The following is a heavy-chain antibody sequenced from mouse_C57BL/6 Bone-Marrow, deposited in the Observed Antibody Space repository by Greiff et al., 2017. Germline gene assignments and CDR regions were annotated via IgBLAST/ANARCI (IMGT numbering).Heavy chain of an antibody. D-gene: IGHD2-2*01. Sequence: QVHVKQSGAELARPGASVKMSCKASGYTFTSYTMHWVKQRPGQGLEWIGYINPSSGYTKYNQKFKDKATLTADKSSSTAYMQLSSLTSEDSAVYYCARLWLGDWGQGTLVTVSA. V-gene: IGHV1-4*01. J-gene: IGHJ3*01. CDR3: ARLWLGD. CDR2: INPSSGYT. CDR1: GYTFTSYT.